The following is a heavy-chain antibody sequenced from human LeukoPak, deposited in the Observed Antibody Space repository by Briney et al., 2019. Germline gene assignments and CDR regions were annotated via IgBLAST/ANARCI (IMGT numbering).Heavy chain of an antibody. D-gene: IGHD3-3*01. CDR1: GGSFSGYY. J-gene: IGHJ4*02. Sequence: SETLSLTCAVYGGSFSGYYWSRIRQPPGKGLEWIGEINHSGSTNYNPSLKSRVTISVDTSKNQFSLKLSSVTAADTAVYYCARAAYVLRFLEWLRKYYFDYWGQGTLVTVSS. CDR3: ARAAYVLRFLEWLRKYYFDY. V-gene: IGHV4-34*01. CDR2: INHSGST.